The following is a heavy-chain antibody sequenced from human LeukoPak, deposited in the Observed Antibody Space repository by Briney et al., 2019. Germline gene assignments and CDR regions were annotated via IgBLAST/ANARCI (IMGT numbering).Heavy chain of an antibody. CDR2: IYYSGST. CDR1: GGSITSYY. V-gene: IGHV4-59*01. CDR3: ARNGDYVGFDY. J-gene: IGHJ4*02. D-gene: IGHD4-17*01. Sequence: SETLSLTCTVSGGSITSYYWSWIRQPPGKGLEWIGYIYYSGSTNYSPSLKSRVTILVDTSKNQFSLRLSSVTAADTAVYYCARNGDYVGFDYWGQGTLVTVSS.